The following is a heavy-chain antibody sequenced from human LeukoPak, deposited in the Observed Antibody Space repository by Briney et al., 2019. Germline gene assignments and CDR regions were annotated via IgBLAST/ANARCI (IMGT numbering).Heavy chain of an antibody. Sequence: GGSLRLSCAASGFTFSSYTMNWVRQAPGKGLEWVSYISSRSSTIYYADSVKGRFTISRDNAKNSLYLQMNSLRAEDTAVYYCARSSGSGIRFLEWLLFDYWGQGTLVTVSS. CDR3: ARSSGSGIRFLEWLLFDY. V-gene: IGHV3-48*01. J-gene: IGHJ4*02. D-gene: IGHD3-3*01. CDR2: ISSRSSTI. CDR1: GFTFSSYT.